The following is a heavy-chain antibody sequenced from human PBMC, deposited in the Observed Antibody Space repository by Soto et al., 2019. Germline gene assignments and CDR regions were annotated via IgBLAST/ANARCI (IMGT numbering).Heavy chain of an antibody. J-gene: IGHJ6*02. CDR3: AKSVGYDFWSGYYYYYYGMDV. Sequence: QVQLVESGGGVVQPGRSLRLSCAASGFTFSSYGMHWVRQAPGKGLEWVAVISYDGSNKYYADSVKGRFTISRDNSKNTLYLQMNSMRAEDTAVYYCAKSVGYDFWSGYYYYYYGMDVWGQGTTVTVSS. CDR1: GFTFSSYG. CDR2: ISYDGSNK. D-gene: IGHD3-3*01. V-gene: IGHV3-30*18.